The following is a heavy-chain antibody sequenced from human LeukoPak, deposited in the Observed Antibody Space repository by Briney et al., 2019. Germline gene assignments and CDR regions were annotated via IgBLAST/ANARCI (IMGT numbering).Heavy chain of an antibody. CDR1: GFTFSSYS. D-gene: IGHD5-18*01. Sequence: NAGGSLRLSCAASGFTFSSYSMNWVRQAPGKGPEWVSSISSSSSYIYYADSVKGRFTISRDNAKNSLYLQMNSLRAEDTAVYYCARGARQLWLNNWFDPWGQGTLVTVSS. J-gene: IGHJ5*02. V-gene: IGHV3-21*01. CDR3: ARGARQLWLNNWFDP. CDR2: ISSSSSYI.